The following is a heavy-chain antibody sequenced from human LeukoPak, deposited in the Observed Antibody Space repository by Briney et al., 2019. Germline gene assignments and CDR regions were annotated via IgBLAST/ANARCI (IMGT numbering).Heavy chain of an antibody. D-gene: IGHD5-24*01. CDR3: ARGRWLPNAFDI. J-gene: IGHJ3*02. CDR2: IYYSGRT. CDR1: GDSINSYY. Sequence: PSETLSLTCTVSGDSINSYYWNWIRQPPGKGLEWIGYIYYSGRTDYNPSLKSRVTISVDTSKHQFSMKLKSVTAADTAVYFVARGRWLPNAFDIWGQGTMVTVFS. V-gene: IGHV4-59*01.